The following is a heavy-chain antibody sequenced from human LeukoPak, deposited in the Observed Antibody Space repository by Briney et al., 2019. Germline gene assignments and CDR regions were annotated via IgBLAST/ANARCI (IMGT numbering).Heavy chain of an antibody. CDR3: AGSNSSGWFDLDY. D-gene: IGHD6-19*01. Sequence: SETLSLTCTVSGGSIRSYYWNWIRQPAGKGLEWIGRMYASGSTNRNPSFKSRVTMSVGTSKNQFSLELNSVTAADTAVYYCAGSNSSGWFDLDYWGQGTLVTVSS. V-gene: IGHV4-4*07. CDR2: MYASGST. CDR1: GGSIRSYY. J-gene: IGHJ4*02.